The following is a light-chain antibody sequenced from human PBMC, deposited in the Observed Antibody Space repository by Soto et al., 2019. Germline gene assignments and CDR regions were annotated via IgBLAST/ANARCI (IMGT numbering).Light chain of an antibody. CDR1: QGVSSS. CDR2: GAS. V-gene: IGKV3-15*01. Sequence: EIVMTQSPATLSVSPGERVTLSCRASQGVSSSLAWYQQKPGQAPRLLIYGASTRATGVPASFCGSGSGTDFTLAISSLPSEDCAVYFCQQYNNWPLTFGGGTTVEIK. CDR3: QQYNNWPLT. J-gene: IGKJ4*01.